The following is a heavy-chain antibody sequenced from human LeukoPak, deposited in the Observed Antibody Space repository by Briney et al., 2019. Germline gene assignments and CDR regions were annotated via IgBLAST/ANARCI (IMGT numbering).Heavy chain of an antibody. J-gene: IGHJ4*02. CDR2: IHYSGST. V-gene: IGHV4-39*07. CDR1: GGSISNSAYH. D-gene: IGHD3-22*01. CDR3: ARDAPYYYDSSGYYEGYDY. Sequence: SETLSLTCTVSGGSISNSAYHWGWIRQPPGKGLEWIGSIHYSGSTYYNPSLKSRVTISVDTSKNQFSLKLSSVTAADTAVYYCARDAPYYYDSSGYYEGYDYWGQGTLVTVSS.